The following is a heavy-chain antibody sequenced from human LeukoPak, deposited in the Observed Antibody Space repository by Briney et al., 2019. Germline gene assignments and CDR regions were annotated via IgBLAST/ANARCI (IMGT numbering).Heavy chain of an antibody. CDR2: IYYSGST. D-gene: IGHD3-22*01. J-gene: IGHJ5*02. Sequence: SETLSLTCTVSGGSISSGGYYWSWIRQHPGKGLEWIGYIYYSGSTYYNPSLKSRVTISVDTSKNQFSLKLSSVTAADTAVYYCAGATYYYDSSGYLNWFDPWGQGTLVTVSS. CDR3: AGATYYYDSSGYLNWFDP. CDR1: GGSISSGGYY. V-gene: IGHV4-31*03.